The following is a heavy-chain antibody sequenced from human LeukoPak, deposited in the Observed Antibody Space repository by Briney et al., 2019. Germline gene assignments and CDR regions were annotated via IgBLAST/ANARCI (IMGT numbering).Heavy chain of an antibody. V-gene: IGHV3-74*01. Sequence: GGSLRLSCAASGFTFSSYWMHWVRQAPGKGLVWVSRINSDGSSTTYADSVKGRFTISRDNAKNMLYLQMNSLRAEDTAVYYCSRLRGYSYGYADYWGQGTLVTVSS. CDR3: SRLRGYSYGYADY. J-gene: IGHJ4*02. CDR1: GFTFSSYW. CDR2: INSDGSST. D-gene: IGHD5-18*01.